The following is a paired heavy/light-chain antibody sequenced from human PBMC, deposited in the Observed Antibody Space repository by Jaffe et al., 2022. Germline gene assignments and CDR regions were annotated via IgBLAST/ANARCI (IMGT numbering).Light chain of an antibody. CDR2: SNN. V-gene: IGLV1-44*01. CDR1: NSNIGSNI. J-gene: IGLJ3*02. CDR3: AAWDDSLNGWV. Sequence: QSVLTQPPSASATPGQRVTISCSGSNSNIGSNIVNWYQQLPGTAPKLVIYSNNQRPSGVPDRFSGSKSGTSASLTISGLQSEDEADYYCAAWDDSLNGWVFGGGTKLTVL.
Heavy chain of an antibody. Sequence: EVQLVESGGGLVQPGGSLRLSCTASGFTFSSYWMHWVRQAPGKGLVWVSRINSDGSIDGAHTIYADSVKGRFTISRDNAKNTLYLQMNSLRADDTAIYYCVRDRVDCSGGTCYNWFDPWGQGTLVTVSS. CDR3: VRDRVDCSGGTCYNWFDP. D-gene: IGHD2-15*01. CDR2: INSDGSIDGAHT. V-gene: IGHV3-74*01. CDR1: GFTFSSYW. J-gene: IGHJ5*02.